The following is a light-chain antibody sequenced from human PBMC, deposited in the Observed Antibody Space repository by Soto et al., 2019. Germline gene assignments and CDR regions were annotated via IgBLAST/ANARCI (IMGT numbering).Light chain of an antibody. V-gene: IGKV3-15*01. CDR1: QSVSSN. CDR2: DAS. J-gene: IGKJ5*01. Sequence: ELVMPQSPATLSVSPGESSTLYCRASQSVSSNLAWHQQKPGRAPRILMYDASTRATGISARFSGSGSGTELTLTISSLQSEDCAVDYCQQYHNWPITVGQGTRREIK. CDR3: QQYHNWPIT.